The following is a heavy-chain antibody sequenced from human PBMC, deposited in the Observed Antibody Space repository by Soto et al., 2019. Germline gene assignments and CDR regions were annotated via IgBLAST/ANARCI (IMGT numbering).Heavy chain of an antibody. Sequence: QVTLKESGPVLVKPTETPTWRCTVSGLSITDSEMGVSWIRQPPGQPLEWLAHIDSSGEKSYRTFLKSRLAISKDTSKSQIVLTMTNMDPADTATYYCARRHLAVAVSPWFDPWGQGIPVTVSS. D-gene: IGHD6-19*01. J-gene: IGHJ5*02. CDR3: ARRHLAVAVSPWFDP. V-gene: IGHV2-26*01. CDR1: GLSITDSEMG. CDR2: IDSSGEK.